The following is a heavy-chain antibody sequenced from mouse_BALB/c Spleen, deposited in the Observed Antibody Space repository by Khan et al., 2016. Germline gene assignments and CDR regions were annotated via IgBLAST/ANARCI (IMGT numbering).Heavy chain of an antibody. V-gene: IGHV5-17*02. D-gene: IGHD2-14*01. CDR3: ARYYRYDYAMDY. CDR2: ISSGSSTI. Sequence: EVELVESGGGLVQPGGSRKLSCAASGFTFSSFGMHWVRQAPGKGLEWVAYISSGSSTIYYADTVKGRFTISRDNPKNTLFLQMTSLRSEDTAMYYCARYYRYDYAMDYWGQGTSVTVSS. CDR1: GFTFSSFG. J-gene: IGHJ4*01.